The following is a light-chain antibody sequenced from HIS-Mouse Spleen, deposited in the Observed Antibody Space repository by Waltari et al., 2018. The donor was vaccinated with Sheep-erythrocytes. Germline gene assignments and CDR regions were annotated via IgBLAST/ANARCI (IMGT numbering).Light chain of an antibody. Sequence: SYELTQPPSVSVSPGPTASITCSGDKLGDKYACWYQQKPGQSPVLVIYQDSKRPSGIPERFSGSNSGNTATLTISGTQAMDEADYYCQAWDSSTAVVFVGGTKLTVL. V-gene: IGLV3-1*01. CDR2: QDS. CDR3: QAWDSSTAVV. CDR1: KLGDKY. J-gene: IGLJ2*01.